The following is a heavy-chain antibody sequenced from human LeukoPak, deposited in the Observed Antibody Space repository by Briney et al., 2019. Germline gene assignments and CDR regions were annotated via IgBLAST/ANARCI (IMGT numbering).Heavy chain of an antibody. V-gene: IGHV4-4*07. CDR3: ARDNGSGYTKGYEHYYYYLDV. D-gene: IGHD3-3*02. J-gene: IGHJ6*03. CDR1: GDSISDDY. Sequence: KTSETLSLTCTVSGDSISDDYYTWMRQPAGKGLEWIGRIHSGGTTNYNPSLMSRVTLSIDKSEKRISLRLTSVTAADTALYYCARDNGSGYTKGYEHYYYYLDVWGKGTTVTVSS. CDR2: IHSGGTT.